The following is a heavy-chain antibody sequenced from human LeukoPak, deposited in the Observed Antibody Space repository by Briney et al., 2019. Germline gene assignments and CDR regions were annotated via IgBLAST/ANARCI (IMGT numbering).Heavy chain of an antibody. CDR2: ISYDGSNK. D-gene: IGHD1-14*01. J-gene: IGHJ4*02. CDR3: ARPVPPYNVFDY. CDR1: GFTFSSYA. V-gene: IGHV3-30*04. Sequence: GGSLRLSCAASGFTFSSYAMHWVRQAPGKGLEWVAVISYDGSNKYYADSVKGRFTISRDNTKNTLYLQMNSLRAEDTAVYYCARPVPPYNVFDYWGQGTLVTVSS.